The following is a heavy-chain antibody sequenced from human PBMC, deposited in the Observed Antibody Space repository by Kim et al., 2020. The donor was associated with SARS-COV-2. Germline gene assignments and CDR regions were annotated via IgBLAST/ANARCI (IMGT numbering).Heavy chain of an antibody. Sequence: LKSRVPISVATSKNQFSLKLSSVTAADTAVYYCARYGIVVVPAAPAGFDYWGQGTLVTVSS. D-gene: IGHD2-2*01. J-gene: IGHJ4*02. V-gene: IGHV4-34*01. CDR3: ARYGIVVVPAAPAGFDY.